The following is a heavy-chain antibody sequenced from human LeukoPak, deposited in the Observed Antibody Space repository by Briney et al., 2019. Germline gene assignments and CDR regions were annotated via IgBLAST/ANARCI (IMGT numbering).Heavy chain of an antibody. CDR3: AKNPMVRGVILPSYFDY. CDR2: FRSKAYGGTT. D-gene: IGHD3-10*01. J-gene: IGHJ4*02. V-gene: IGHV3-49*04. Sequence: GGSLRLSCTASVFTFGDYAMSWVRQAPGKGLECVGFFRSKAYGGTTEYAASMKGRFTISRDDSKSIAYLQMNSLRAEDTAVYYCAKNPMVRGVILPSYFDYWGQGTLVTVSS. CDR1: VFTFGDYA.